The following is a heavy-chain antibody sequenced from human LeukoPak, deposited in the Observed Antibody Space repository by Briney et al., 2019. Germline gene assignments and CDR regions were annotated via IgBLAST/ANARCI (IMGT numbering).Heavy chain of an antibody. J-gene: IGHJ3*02. Sequence: SETLSLTCTVSGGFISTGSYYWSWLRQPPGMRLEWIGYIYYNGRTHLNPSLESRLAISVDTSKNQFSLRLTSVTAADTAMYYCARVGPHAFDIWGQGTMVTVSS. CDR3: ARVGPHAFDI. V-gene: IGHV4-31*03. CDR2: IYYNGRT. D-gene: IGHD3-16*01. CDR1: GGFISTGSYY.